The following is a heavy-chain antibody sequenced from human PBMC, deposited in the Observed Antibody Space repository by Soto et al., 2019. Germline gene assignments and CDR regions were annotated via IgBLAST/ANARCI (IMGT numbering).Heavy chain of an antibody. CDR1: GYTFTSYD. CDR2: MNPNSGNT. J-gene: IGHJ4*02. CDR3: AREKSSGYYYDY. V-gene: IGHV1-8*01. Sequence: QVQLVQSGAEVKKPGASVKVYCKASGYTFTSYDINWVRQATGQGLEWMGWMNPNSGNTAYAQKFQGRVTMTRNTSISTAYMELSSLRSEDTAVYYCAREKSSGYYYDYWGQGTLVTVSS. D-gene: IGHD3-22*01.